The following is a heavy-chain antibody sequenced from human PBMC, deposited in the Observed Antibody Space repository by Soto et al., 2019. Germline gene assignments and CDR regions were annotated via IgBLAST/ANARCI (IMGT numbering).Heavy chain of an antibody. J-gene: IGHJ4*02. Sequence: EVQLVESGGGLVQPGGSLRLSCAASGFTFSSYWMSWVRQAPGKGLEWVANIKQDGSEKYYVDSVKGRFTISRDNAKNSLYLQMNSLRAEDTAAYYCARDQHSSGWYEQVTPEDYWGQGTLVTVSS. V-gene: IGHV3-7*05. CDR1: GFTFSSYW. CDR3: ARDQHSSGWYEQVTPEDY. CDR2: IKQDGSEK. D-gene: IGHD6-19*01.